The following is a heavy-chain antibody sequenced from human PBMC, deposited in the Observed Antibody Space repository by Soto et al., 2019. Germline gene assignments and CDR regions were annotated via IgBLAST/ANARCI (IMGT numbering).Heavy chain of an antibody. V-gene: IGHV1-69*06. J-gene: IGHJ5*02. Sequence: GASVKVSCKASGGTFSSYAISWVRQAPGQGLEWMGGIIPIFGTANYAQKFQGRVTITADKSTSTAYMELSSLRSEDTAVYYCARDSENARGQKYCSGGSCYSLGFDPWGQGTLVTVSS. CDR1: GGTFSSYA. D-gene: IGHD2-15*01. CDR2: IIPIFGTA. CDR3: ARDSENARGQKYCSGGSCYSLGFDP.